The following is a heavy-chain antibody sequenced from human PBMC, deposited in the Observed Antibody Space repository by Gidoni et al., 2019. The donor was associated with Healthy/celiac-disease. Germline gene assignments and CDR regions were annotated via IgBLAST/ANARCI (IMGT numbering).Heavy chain of an antibody. CDR2: IYYSGST. CDR3: ARHERYYYDSSGYYENFDY. CDR1: GGSISSSSYY. D-gene: IGHD3-22*01. V-gene: IGHV4-39*01. J-gene: IGHJ4*02. Sequence: QLQLQESGPGLVKPSETLSLTCTVSGGSISSSSYYWGWIRQPPGKGLEWIGSIYYSGSTYYNPSLQSRVTISVDTSKHQFSLKLSSVTAADTAVYYCARHERYYYDSSGYYENFDYWGQGTLVTVSS.